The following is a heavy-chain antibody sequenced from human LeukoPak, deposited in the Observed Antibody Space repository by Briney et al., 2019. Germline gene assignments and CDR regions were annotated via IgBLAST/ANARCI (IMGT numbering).Heavy chain of an antibody. CDR3: ARVGVMITFGGVTRYPFDY. J-gene: IGHJ4*02. Sequence: SETLSLTCAVYGGSFSGYYWSWIRQPPGKGLEWIGEINHSGSTNYNPSLKSQVTISVDTSKNQFSLKLSSVTAADTAVYYCARVGVMITFGGVTRYPFDYWGQGTLVTVSS. V-gene: IGHV4-34*01. CDR1: GGSFSGYY. D-gene: IGHD3-16*01. CDR2: INHSGST.